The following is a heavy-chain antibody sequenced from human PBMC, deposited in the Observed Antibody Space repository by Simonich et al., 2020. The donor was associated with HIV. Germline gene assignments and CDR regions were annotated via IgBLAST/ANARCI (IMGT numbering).Heavy chain of an antibody. V-gene: IGHV4-34*04. D-gene: IGHD3-3*01. Sequence: QVQLQQWGAGLLKPSETLSLTCAVYGGSFSGYYWSWIRQPPGKGLAWIGEINHSGITNDKSSLNSRATISVDKSKNQFSLKLSSVTAADTAIYYCARRDRELILYFDYWGQGNLVTVSS. CDR1: GGSFSGYY. J-gene: IGHJ4*02. CDR2: INHSGIT. CDR3: ARRDRELILYFDY.